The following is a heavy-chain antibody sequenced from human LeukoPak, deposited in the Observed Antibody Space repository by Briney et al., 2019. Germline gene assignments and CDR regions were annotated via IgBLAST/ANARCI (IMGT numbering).Heavy chain of an antibody. Sequence: GASVKVSCKASGYTFTTYAINWVRQAPGQGLEWMGWINTNTGNPTYAQGFTGRFVFSLDTSVSTAYLQISSLKAEDTAVYYCARSGSGPTYLYYGTDVWGQGTTVTVSS. CDR2: INTNTGNP. CDR1: GYTFTTYA. D-gene: IGHD3-10*01. V-gene: IGHV7-4-1*02. CDR3: ARSGSGPTYLYYGTDV. J-gene: IGHJ6*02.